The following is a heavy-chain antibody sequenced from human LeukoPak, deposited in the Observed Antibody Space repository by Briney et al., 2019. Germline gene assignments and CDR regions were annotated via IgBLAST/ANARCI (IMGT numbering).Heavy chain of an antibody. D-gene: IGHD6-6*01. CDR3: AREGQLVQDALDI. CDR1: GFTFSSYN. Sequence: GGSLRLSCAASGFTFSSYNMNWVRQAPGKGLEWVSYITSSRNIIYYAGSVKGRFTISRDNAKNSLYLQMSSLRVEDTAVYYCAREGQLVQDALDIWGQGTMVTVSA. J-gene: IGHJ3*02. V-gene: IGHV3-48*01. CDR2: ITSSRNII.